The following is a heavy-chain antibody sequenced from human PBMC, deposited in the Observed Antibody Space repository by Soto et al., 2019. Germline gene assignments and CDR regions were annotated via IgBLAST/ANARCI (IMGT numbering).Heavy chain of an antibody. CDR1: GYTFTSYG. Sequence: ASVNVSCQASGYTFTSYGISWVRQAPGQVLEWMGWISAYNGNTNYAQKLQGRVTMTTDTSTSTAYMELRSLRSDDTAFYYCVRSPDDFRYGLDVWGQGTTVTVSS. CDR2: ISAYNGNT. V-gene: IGHV1-18*01. J-gene: IGHJ6*02. CDR3: VRSPDDFRYGLDV. D-gene: IGHD2-21*02.